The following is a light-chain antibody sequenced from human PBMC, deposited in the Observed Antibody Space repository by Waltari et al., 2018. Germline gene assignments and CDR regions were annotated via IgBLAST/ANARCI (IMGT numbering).Light chain of an antibody. Sequence: ETVLTQSPATLSLSPGERATLSCRASQSVTSWLAWYQQKPGQAPRLLIYDASNRASCIPARFIGSGSVTDFTLTISSLEPEDFAVYYCQQRDNWPPVYTFGQGTKLEIK. V-gene: IGKV3-11*01. CDR3: QQRDNWPPVYT. CDR1: QSVTSW. J-gene: IGKJ2*01. CDR2: DAS.